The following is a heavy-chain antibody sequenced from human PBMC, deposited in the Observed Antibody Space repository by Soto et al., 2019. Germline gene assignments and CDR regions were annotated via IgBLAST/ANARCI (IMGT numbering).Heavy chain of an antibody. V-gene: IGHV4-59*12. Sequence: QGQLQESGPRLVRPSETLSLTCTVSGASITSYYWSWIRQSSGKGLEWIGYIHYSGSNNYNPSLESRVTMSIDTPESQFSLRLRSVTSADTAVYYFARLDYYYYLDVWGKGTAVTVSS. CDR1: GASITSYY. J-gene: IGHJ6*03. CDR3: ARLDYYYYLDV. CDR2: IHYSGSN.